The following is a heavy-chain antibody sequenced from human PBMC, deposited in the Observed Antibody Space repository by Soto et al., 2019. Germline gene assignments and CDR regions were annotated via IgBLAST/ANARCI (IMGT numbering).Heavy chain of an antibody. V-gene: IGHV3-30-3*01. D-gene: IGHD2-2*01. CDR3: ARDPDIVLVPAAIPAGLFDY. J-gene: IGHJ4*02. CDR1: GFTFSSYA. CDR2: ISYDGSNK. Sequence: PGGSLRLSCAASGFTFSSYAMHWVRQAPGKGLEWVAVISYDGSNKYYADSVKGRFTISRDNSKNTLYLQMNSLRAEDTAVYYCARDPDIVLVPAAIPAGLFDYWGQGTLVTVSS.